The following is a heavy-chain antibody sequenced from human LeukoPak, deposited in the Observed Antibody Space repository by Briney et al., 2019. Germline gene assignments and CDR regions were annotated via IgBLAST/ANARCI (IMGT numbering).Heavy chain of an antibody. CDR1: GYTPTSYG. CDR3: ARNAAGAVAGHYYYYYMDV. Sequence: ASVKVSCKASGYTPTSYGISCVRQAPGQGLEWMGWISAYNGNTNYAQKLQGRVTMTTDTSTSTAYMELRSLRSDDTAVYYCARNAAGAVAGHYYYYYMDVWGKGTTVTVSS. V-gene: IGHV1-18*01. D-gene: IGHD6-19*01. CDR2: ISAYNGNT. J-gene: IGHJ6*03.